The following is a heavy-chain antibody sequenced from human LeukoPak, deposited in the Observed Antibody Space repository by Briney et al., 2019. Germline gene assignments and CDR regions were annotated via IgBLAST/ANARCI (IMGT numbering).Heavy chain of an antibody. D-gene: IGHD3-22*01. CDR2: IYYSGRT. Sequence: SETLSPTCTVSGGSISSSTYYWGWIRQPPGKGLEWIGSIYYSGRTYYNPSLKSRVTISVDTSKNQFSLKLSSVTAADTAVYYCARGGNYDSSGSRAEYFRHWGQGTLVTVSS. CDR1: GGSISSSTYY. J-gene: IGHJ1*01. CDR3: ARGGNYDSSGSRAEYFRH. V-gene: IGHV4-39*01.